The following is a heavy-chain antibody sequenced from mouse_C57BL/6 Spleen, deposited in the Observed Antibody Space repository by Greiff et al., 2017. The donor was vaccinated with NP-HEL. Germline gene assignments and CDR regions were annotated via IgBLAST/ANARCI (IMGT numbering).Heavy chain of an antibody. V-gene: IGHV1-55*01. Sequence: QVQLQQPGAELVKPGASVKMSCKASGYTFTSYWITWVKQRPGQGLEWIGDIYPGSGSTNYNEKFKSKATFTADTSSNTAYMQLSSLTTEDSAIYYCARNDGYQYYFDYWGQGTTLTVSS. CDR1: GYTFTSYW. D-gene: IGHD2-3*01. J-gene: IGHJ2*01. CDR3: ARNDGYQYYFDY. CDR2: IYPGSGST.